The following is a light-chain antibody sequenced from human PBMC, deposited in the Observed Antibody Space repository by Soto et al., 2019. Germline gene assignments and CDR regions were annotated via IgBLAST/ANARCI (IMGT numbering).Light chain of an antibody. CDR2: SNN. V-gene: IGLV1-44*01. CDR3: AAWDDSLNGYV. J-gene: IGLJ1*01. Sequence: QSVLTQPPSASGTPGQRVTIPCSGSSXNIGSNTVNWYQQLPGTAPKLLIYSNNQRPSGVPDRFSGSKSGTSASLAISGLQSEDEADYYCAAWDDSLNGYVFGTGTKGTVL. CDR1: SXNIGSNT.